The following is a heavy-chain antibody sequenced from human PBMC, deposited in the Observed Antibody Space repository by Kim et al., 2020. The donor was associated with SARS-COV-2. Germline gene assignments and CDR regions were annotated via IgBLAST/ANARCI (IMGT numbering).Heavy chain of an antibody. CDR3: ATGKWRGAGRGFDY. D-gene: IGHD1-26*01. CDR1: GYTFTSYD. J-gene: IGHJ4*02. CDR2: MNPNSGNT. V-gene: IGHV1-8*01. Sequence: ASVKVSCKASGYTFTSYDINCARQATGQGLEWMGWMNPNSGNTGDAQKFQGRVTMTMNTSISTAYMELSSLRSEDTAMYYRATGKWRGAGRGFDYWGRG.